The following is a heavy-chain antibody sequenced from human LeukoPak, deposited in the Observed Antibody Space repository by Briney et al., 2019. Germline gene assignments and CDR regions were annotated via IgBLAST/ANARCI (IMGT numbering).Heavy chain of an antibody. J-gene: IGHJ4*02. CDR3: ARGRGRKPFDY. V-gene: IGHV4-39*01. CDR2: IYYSGSA. Sequence: PSETLSLTCTVSGGSLSSTSYYWGWIRQPPGKGLEWIGTIYYSGSAYYNPSLKSRVTISVDTSKKQLSLKLTSVTAADTAVYYCARGRGRKPFDYWGQGTLVTVSS. CDR1: GGSLSSTSYY.